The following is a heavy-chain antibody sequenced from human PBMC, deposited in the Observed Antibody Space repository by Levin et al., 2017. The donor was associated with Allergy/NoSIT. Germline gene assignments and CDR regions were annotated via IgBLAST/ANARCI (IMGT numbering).Heavy chain of an antibody. CDR3: AREGAPYYYGSGSALGAFDI. CDR1: GYTFTSYG. D-gene: IGHD3-10*01. CDR2: ISAYNGNT. J-gene: IGHJ3*02. Sequence: ASVKVSCKASGYTFTSYGISWVRQAPGQGLEWMGWISAYNGNTNYAQKLQGRVTMTTDTSTSTAYMELRSLRSDDTAVYYCAREGAPYYYGSGSALGAFDIWGQGRMVTVSS. V-gene: IGHV1-18*01.